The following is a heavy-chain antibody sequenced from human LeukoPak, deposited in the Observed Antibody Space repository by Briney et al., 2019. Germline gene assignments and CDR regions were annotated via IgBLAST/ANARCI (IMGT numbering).Heavy chain of an antibody. J-gene: IGHJ3*02. CDR3: ARAWLSSSGTDAFDI. CDR1: GGSISSYY. CDR2: IYYSGST. D-gene: IGHD3-22*01. Sequence: SETLSLTCTVSGGSISSYYWSWIRQPPGKGLEWIGYIYYSGSTNYNPSLKSRVTISVDTSKNQFSLKLSSVTAADTAVYYCARAWLSSSGTDAFDIWGQRTMVTVSS. V-gene: IGHV4-59*01.